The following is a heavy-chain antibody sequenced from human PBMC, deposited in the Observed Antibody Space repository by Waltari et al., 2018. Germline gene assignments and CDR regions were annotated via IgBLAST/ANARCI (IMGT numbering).Heavy chain of an antibody. Sequence: EVQLLESGGGLVQPGGSLRLSCAASEFSFSNNAVTWVRQALGKGLEWVATLSADGNFTYYADSVKGRFTISRDTSKNTLYLQMYSLRVEDTAVYYCAKLVGTLGPWGQGTLVTVSS. D-gene: IGHD1-26*01. J-gene: IGHJ5*02. V-gene: IGHV3-23*01. CDR2: LSADGNFT. CDR3: AKLVGTLGP. CDR1: EFSFSNNA.